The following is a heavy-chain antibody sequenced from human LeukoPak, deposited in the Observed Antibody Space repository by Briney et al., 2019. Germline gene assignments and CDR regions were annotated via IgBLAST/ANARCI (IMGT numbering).Heavy chain of an antibody. Sequence: ASETLSLTCTVSGVSISSYTWSWIRQPAGKGLEWIGRIYTSGSTNYNPSLRSRLTMSVDTSKNQFSLKLTSLTAADTAVYYCARENSLPDIWGQGTMVTVTS. CDR2: IYTSGST. J-gene: IGHJ3*02. CDR3: ARENSLPDI. V-gene: IGHV4-4*07. D-gene: IGHD4-23*01. CDR1: GVSISSYT.